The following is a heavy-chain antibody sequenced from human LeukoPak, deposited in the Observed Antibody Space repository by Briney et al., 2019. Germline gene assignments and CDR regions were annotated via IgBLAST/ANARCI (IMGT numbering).Heavy chain of an antibody. CDR3: ARGAGGSSSWYGRYYYYYYMDV. Sequence: PSETLSLTCTVSGGSISSSSYYWGWIRQPPGKGLEWIGSIYYSGSTYYNPSLKSRVTISVDTSKNQFSLKLSSVTAADTAVYYCARGAGGSSSWYGRYYYYYYMDVWGKGTTVTVSS. CDR1: GGSISSSSYY. J-gene: IGHJ6*03. D-gene: IGHD6-13*01. V-gene: IGHV4-39*07. CDR2: IYYSGST.